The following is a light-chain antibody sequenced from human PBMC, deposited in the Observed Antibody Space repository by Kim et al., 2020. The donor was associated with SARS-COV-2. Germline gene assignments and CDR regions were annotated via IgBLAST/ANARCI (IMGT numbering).Light chain of an antibody. CDR3: QSYDTTNWV. V-gene: IGLV6-57*03. CDR2: EDN. CDR1: SGSIAPNY. J-gene: IGLJ3*02. Sequence: GKTVTVSCTRSSGSIAPNYVQWYQQRPGSAPTLVIYEDNQRPSGVPDRFSGSIDMSSNSASLIISGLQTEDEADYYCQSYDTTNWVFGGGTQLTVL.